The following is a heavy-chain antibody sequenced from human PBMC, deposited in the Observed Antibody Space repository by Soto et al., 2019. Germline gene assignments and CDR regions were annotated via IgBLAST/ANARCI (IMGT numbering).Heavy chain of an antibody. J-gene: IGHJ5*02. D-gene: IGHD6-19*01. Sequence: HVQLVESGGGVVQPGRSLRLSCAASGFTFSSYAMHWVRQAPGKGLEWVAVISYDGSNKYYADSVKGRFTISRDNSKNTLYLQMNSLRAEDTAVYYCARDLEVAVAGAWGQGTLVTVSS. CDR2: ISYDGSNK. CDR1: GFTFSSYA. CDR3: ARDLEVAVAGA. V-gene: IGHV3-30-3*01.